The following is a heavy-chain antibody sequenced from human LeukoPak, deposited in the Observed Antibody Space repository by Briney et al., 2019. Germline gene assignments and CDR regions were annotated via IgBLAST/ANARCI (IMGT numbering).Heavy chain of an antibody. D-gene: IGHD2-2*01. CDR3: ARAEEYQLLSLDY. CDR2: IYYSGST. CDR1: GGSISSYY. Sequence: SETLSLTCTVSGGSISSYYWSWIRQPPGKGLEWIGYIYYSGSTNYNPSLKSRVTISVDTSKNQFSLKLSSVTAADTAVYYCARAEEYQLLSLDYWGQGTLVTVSS. J-gene: IGHJ4*02. V-gene: IGHV4-59*01.